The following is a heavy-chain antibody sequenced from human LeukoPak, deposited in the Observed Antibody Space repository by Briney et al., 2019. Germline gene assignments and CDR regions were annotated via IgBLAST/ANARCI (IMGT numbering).Heavy chain of an antibody. D-gene: IGHD3-16*01. J-gene: IGHJ4*02. Sequence: SGGSLRLSCAASGFTFSSYAMSWVREAPGKGLEWVALISYDGGDKYYAESMKGRITISRDNAENTLYLQMNNLRPDDTAFYFCVKEGVEYSYSYGDYWGQGTLVTVSS. V-gene: IGHV3-30*18. CDR1: GFTFSSYA. CDR3: VKEGVEYSYSYGDY. CDR2: ISYDGGDK.